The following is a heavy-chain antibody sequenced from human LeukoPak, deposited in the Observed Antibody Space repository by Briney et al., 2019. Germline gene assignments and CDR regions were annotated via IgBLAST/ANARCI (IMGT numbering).Heavy chain of an antibody. CDR2: ISGSGGST. V-gene: IGHV3-23*01. Sequence: GGSLRLSCAASGFTFSSYAMSWVRQAPGKGLEWVSAISGSGGSTYYADSVKGRFTISRDNAKNSLYLQMNSLRAEDTAVYYCARGVATATFDYWGQGTLVTVSS. D-gene: IGHD5-12*01. CDR3: ARGVATATFDY. J-gene: IGHJ4*02. CDR1: GFTFSSYA.